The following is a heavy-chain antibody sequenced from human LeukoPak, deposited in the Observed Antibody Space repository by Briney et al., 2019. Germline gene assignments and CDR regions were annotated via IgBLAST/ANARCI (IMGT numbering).Heavy chain of an antibody. Sequence: SQTLSLTCAISGDIVSSNSAAWNWITQSPPRGLEWLGRTYYRSKWYNDYAVSVKSRITINPDTSKNQFSLQLSSVTPEDTAVYYCASFRSVAGFDYWGQGTLVTVSS. J-gene: IGHJ4*02. V-gene: IGHV6-1*01. CDR3: ASFRSVAGFDY. CDR2: TYYRSKWYN. CDR1: GDIVSSNSAA.